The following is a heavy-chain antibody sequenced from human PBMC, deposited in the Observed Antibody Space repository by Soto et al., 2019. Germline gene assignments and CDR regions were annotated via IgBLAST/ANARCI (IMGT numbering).Heavy chain of an antibody. J-gene: IGHJ3*02. CDR3: ARPRWGSYRDAFDI. CDR1: GGSISSYY. D-gene: IGHD3-16*02. Sequence: SETLSLTCTVSGGSISSYYWSWIRQPPGKGLEWIGYIYYSGSTNYNPSLKSRVTISVDTSKNQFSLKLSSVTAADTAVYYCARPRWGSYRDAFDIWGQGTMVTVS. V-gene: IGHV4-59*08. CDR2: IYYSGST.